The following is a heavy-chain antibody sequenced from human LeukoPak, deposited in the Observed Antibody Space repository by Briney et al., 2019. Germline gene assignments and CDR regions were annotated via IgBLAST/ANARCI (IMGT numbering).Heavy chain of an antibody. J-gene: IGHJ4*02. CDR2: INPNSGGT. Sequence: ASMKVSCKASGYTFAGYYIHWLRQAPGQGLEWMGFINPNSGGTNYAQKFQGRVTMTRDTSISTAYMELSSLTSDDTAVYYCARDLEGYHYGSGNYPQWGQGTLITVSS. V-gene: IGHV1-2*02. CDR3: ARDLEGYHYGSGNYPQ. CDR1: GYTFAGYY. D-gene: IGHD3-10*01.